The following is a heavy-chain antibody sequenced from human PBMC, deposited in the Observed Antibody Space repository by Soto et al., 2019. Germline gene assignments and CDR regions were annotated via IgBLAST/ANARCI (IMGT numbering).Heavy chain of an antibody. D-gene: IGHD1-26*01. V-gene: IGHV3-74*01. CDR1: GFTFSSYW. Sequence: GGSLRLSCAASGFTFSSYWMHWVRQAPGKGLVWVSRINSDGSSTSYADSVKGRFTIPRDNAKNTLYLQMNSLRAEDTAVYYCARDQSRGSYYYYYGMDVWGQGTTVTVSS. CDR3: ARDQSRGSYYYYYGMDV. J-gene: IGHJ6*02. CDR2: INSDGSST.